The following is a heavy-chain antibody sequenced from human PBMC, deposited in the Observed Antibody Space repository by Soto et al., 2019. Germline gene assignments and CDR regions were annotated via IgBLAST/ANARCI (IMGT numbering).Heavy chain of an antibody. D-gene: IGHD3-10*01. CDR3: ARGARGVVPAAMFRAHIVNFDF. J-gene: IGHJ4*02. Sequence: SETLSLTCTVSGDSISSSGYYWNWIRHFPGKGLEWIGSIYYSGSTSYNPSLKSRVTISVDTSRSQFSLNLNSMTAADTATYYCARGARGVVPAAMFRAHIVNFDFWGQGSLVTVSS. CDR2: IYYSGST. CDR1: GDSISSSGYY. V-gene: IGHV4-31*03.